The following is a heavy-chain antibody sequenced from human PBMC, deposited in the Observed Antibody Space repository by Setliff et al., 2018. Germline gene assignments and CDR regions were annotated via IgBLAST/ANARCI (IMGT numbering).Heavy chain of an antibody. Sequence: GASVKVSCKASGDTFSRHSFSWVRQAPGQGLEWMGGFIPTLGTASYAQRFQSRVTITADESTSTTYMELSSLRSEDTAVYYCAGGQPLVRKYYYYMDVWGKGTTVTVSS. D-gene: IGHD3-10*01. CDR2: FIPTLGTA. CDR1: GDTFSRHS. CDR3: AGGQPLVRKYYYYMDV. V-gene: IGHV1-69*13. J-gene: IGHJ6*03.